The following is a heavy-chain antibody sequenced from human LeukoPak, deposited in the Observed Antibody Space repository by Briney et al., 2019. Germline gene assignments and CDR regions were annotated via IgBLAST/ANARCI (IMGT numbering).Heavy chain of an antibody. D-gene: IGHD2-21*01. CDR3: ARADRLHGGPYLIGP. CDR2: INPNSGGT. V-gene: IGHV1-2*02. Sequence: ASVKVSCKTSGYSFTDYYMHWVRQAPGQGLEWMGWINPNSGGTSSAQKFQGRVTMTRDTSITTVYMEVRWLTSDDTAIYYCARADRLHGGPYLIGPWDLGTLVTVSS. J-gene: IGHJ5*02. CDR1: GYSFTDYY.